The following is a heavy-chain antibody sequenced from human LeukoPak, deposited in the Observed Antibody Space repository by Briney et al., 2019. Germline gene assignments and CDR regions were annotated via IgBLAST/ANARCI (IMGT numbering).Heavy chain of an antibody. V-gene: IGHV3-73*01. J-gene: IGHJ6*03. Sequence: GGSLRLSCAASGFTFSGSAMHWVRQASGKGLEWVGRIRSKANSYATAYAALVKGRFTISRDDSKNTAYLQMNSLKTEDTAVYYCTRRGYCSSTSCYTAGRDYYYYMDVWGKGTTVTVSS. CDR3: TRRGYCSSTSCYTAGRDYYYYMDV. CDR2: IRSKANSYAT. CDR1: GFTFSGSA. D-gene: IGHD2-2*02.